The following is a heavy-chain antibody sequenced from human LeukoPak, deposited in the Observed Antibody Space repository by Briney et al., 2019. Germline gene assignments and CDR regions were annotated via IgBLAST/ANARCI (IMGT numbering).Heavy chain of an antibody. CDR2: ISGSSSYI. CDR3: ARAQPAATEGPGFDY. Sequence: PGGSLRLSCAASGFTFSSYAMSWVRQAPGKGLEWVSAISGSSSYIYYADSVKGRFTISGDNAKNSLYLQMNSLRAEDTAVYYCARAQPAATEGPGFDYWGQGTLVTVSS. V-gene: IGHV3-21*01. D-gene: IGHD2-2*01. CDR1: GFTFSSYA. J-gene: IGHJ4*02.